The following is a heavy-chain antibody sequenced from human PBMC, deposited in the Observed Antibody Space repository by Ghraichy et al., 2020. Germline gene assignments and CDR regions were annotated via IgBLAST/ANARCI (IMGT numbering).Heavy chain of an antibody. Sequence: ETLRLSCVGSGFTFSSYSLNWVRQSPGKGLEWVAYTTASSRTKSYADSVKGRFTISRDNAQNSLYLQMNSLRDEDTAVYYCARGSRVVRFFYYDGMDVWRQGATVTDSS. V-gene: IGHV3-48*02. CDR3: ARGSRVVRFFYYDGMDV. J-gene: IGHJ6*02. CDR1: GFTFSSYS. D-gene: IGHD4-23*01. CDR2: TTASSRTK.